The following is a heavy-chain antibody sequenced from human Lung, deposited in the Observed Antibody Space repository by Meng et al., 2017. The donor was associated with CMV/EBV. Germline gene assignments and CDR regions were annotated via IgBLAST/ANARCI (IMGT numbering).Heavy chain of an antibody. J-gene: IGHJ4*02. Sequence: HLEESGPGLVQPSPAPALTVHVSGGSISSGEYYWSWIRQPPGKGLEWIGYIYYSGSTYYNPSLKSRVTISVDTSKNRFSLTLGYVTAADTAVYYCARDRTTGRYFDYWGQGTLVTVSS. CDR1: GGSISSGEYY. CDR2: IYYSGST. CDR3: ARDRTTGRYFDY. V-gene: IGHV4-30-4*01. D-gene: IGHD4-11*01.